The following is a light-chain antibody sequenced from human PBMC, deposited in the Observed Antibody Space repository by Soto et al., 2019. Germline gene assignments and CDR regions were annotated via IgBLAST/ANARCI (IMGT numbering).Light chain of an antibody. CDR3: CSYAGSYTLV. Sequence: QSVLTQPASVSGSPGRSIAVSCTGTSSDVGGYNYVSWYQQHPGKAPKLMIYDVSNRPSGVSDRFSGSKSGNTASLTISGLQAEDEADYYCCSYAGSYTLVFGGGTKVTVL. CDR2: DVS. V-gene: IGLV2-14*01. J-gene: IGLJ2*01. CDR1: SSDVGGYNY.